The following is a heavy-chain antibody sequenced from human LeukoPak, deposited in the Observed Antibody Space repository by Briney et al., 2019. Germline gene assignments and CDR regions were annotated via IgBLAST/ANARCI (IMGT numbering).Heavy chain of an antibody. D-gene: IGHD3-3*01. CDR2: IYHSGST. Sequence: PSGTLSLTCAVSGGSISSSNWWSWVRQPPGKGLEWIGEIYHSGSTNYNPSLKSRVTISVDKSKNQFSLKLSSVTAADPAVYYCAREVRVERFLEWTPGGWFDPWGQGTLVTVSS. V-gene: IGHV4-4*02. CDR3: AREVRVERFLEWTPGGWFDP. J-gene: IGHJ5*02. CDR1: GGSISSSNW.